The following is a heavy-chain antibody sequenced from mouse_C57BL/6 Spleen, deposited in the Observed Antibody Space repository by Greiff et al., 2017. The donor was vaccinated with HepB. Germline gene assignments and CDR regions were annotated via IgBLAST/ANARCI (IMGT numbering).Heavy chain of an antibody. CDR1: GYTFTSYW. V-gene: IGHV1-50*01. Sequence: VQLQQPGAELVKPGASVKLSCKASGYTFTSYWMQWVKQRPGQGLEWIGEIDPSDSYTNYNQKFKGKATLTVDTSSSTAYMQLSSLTSEDSAVYYCARAYYDGYYDWYFDVWGTGTTVTVSS. CDR3: ARAYYDGYYDWYFDV. CDR2: IDPSDSYT. J-gene: IGHJ1*03. D-gene: IGHD2-3*01.